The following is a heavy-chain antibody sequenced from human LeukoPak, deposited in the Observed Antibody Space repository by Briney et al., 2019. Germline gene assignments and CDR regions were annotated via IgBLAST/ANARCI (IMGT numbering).Heavy chain of an antibody. Sequence: PGGSLRLSCAASGFTFSSYAMSWVRQAPGKGLEWVSAISGSGGSTYYADSVKGRFTISRDNSKNTLYLQMNSLRAEDTAVYYCAKDKRESGYSSSLVDYWGQGTLVTVSS. CDR1: GFTFSSYA. D-gene: IGHD6-13*01. J-gene: IGHJ4*02. CDR3: AKDKRESGYSSSLVDY. V-gene: IGHV3-23*01. CDR2: ISGSGGST.